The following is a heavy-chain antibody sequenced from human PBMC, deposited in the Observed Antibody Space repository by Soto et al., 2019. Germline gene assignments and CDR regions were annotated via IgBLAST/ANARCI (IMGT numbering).Heavy chain of an antibody. Sequence: QVQLRESGPGPVKPSGTLSLSCTVSGGSISSTNWWTWVRQSPGKGLEWIGEIYHTGSTTYNPSLRGRVTMSVDKSNNQFSLKLRYVTAADTAMYYCATLPPRIELAVLPIPTLGQGTLVTVSA. CDR3: ATLPPRIELAVLPIPT. V-gene: IGHV4-4*02. CDR2: IYHTGST. D-gene: IGHD2-8*02. J-gene: IGHJ5*02. CDR1: GGSISSTNW.